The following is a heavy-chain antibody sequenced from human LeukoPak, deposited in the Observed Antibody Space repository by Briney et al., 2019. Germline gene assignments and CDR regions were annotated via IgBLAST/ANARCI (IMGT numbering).Heavy chain of an antibody. CDR1: GYTFTSYY. V-gene: IGHV1-46*01. D-gene: IGHD3-10*01. CDR2: INPSGGST. J-gene: IGHJ4*02. CDR3: ARQARRISMEWFGELLYIP. Sequence: GASVKVSCKASGYTFTSYYMHWVRQAPGQGLEWMGIINPSGGSTSYAQKFQGRVTISVDTSKNQFSLKLSSVTAADTAVYYCARQARRISMEWFGELLYIPWGQGTLVTVSS.